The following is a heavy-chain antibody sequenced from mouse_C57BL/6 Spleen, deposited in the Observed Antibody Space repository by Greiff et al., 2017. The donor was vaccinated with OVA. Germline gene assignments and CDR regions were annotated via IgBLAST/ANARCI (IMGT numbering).Heavy chain of an antibody. Sequence: VQLQEPGPGLVAPSQSLSITCTVSGFSLTSYGVSWVRQPPGQGLEWLGVIWGDGSTNNYYALITSLSISKDNSKSQVVLRLNSRQTDEAAAYYCAAGGSAWFAYWGQGTLVTVSA. CDR2: IWGDGST. CDR3: AAGGSAWFAY. CDR1: GFSLTSYG. V-gene: IGHV2-3*01. J-gene: IGHJ3*01. D-gene: IGHD6-1*01.